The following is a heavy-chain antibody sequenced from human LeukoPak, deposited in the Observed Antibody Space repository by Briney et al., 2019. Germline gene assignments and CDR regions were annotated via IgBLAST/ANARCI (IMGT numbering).Heavy chain of an antibody. CDR3: ARADLPSFTSPAFDP. Sequence: ASVKVSCKASGYTFTGYYMHWVRQAPGQGLEWMGWINPNSGGTNYAQKFQGRVTMTRDTSISTAYMELSRLRSDDTAVYYCARADLPSFTSPAFDPWGQGTLVTVSS. V-gene: IGHV1-2*02. D-gene: IGHD3-3*01. CDR2: INPNSGGT. J-gene: IGHJ5*02. CDR1: GYTFTGYY.